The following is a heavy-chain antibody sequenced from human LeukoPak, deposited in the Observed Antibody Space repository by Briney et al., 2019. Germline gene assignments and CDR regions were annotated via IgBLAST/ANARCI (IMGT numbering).Heavy chain of an antibody. J-gene: IGHJ4*02. D-gene: IGHD3-16*01. V-gene: IGHV3-7*01. CDR3: TSWGAGGNS. CDR2: INPDGSGK. Sequence: GGSLRLSCEASGFTLSTYWMNWVRQVPGKGLDWVANINPDGSGKRYVDSVKGRFTIARDNADNSLSLQMNSLRAEDTAVYYCTSWGAGGNSWGQGTLVTVSS. CDR1: GFTLSTYW.